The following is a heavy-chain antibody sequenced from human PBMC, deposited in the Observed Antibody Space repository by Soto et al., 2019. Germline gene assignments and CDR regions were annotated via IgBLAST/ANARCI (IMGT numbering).Heavy chain of an antibody. CDR3: ARDPHYGDYEDWFDP. D-gene: IGHD4-17*01. CDR2: ISAYNGNT. J-gene: IGHJ5*02. V-gene: IGHV1-18*04. Sequence: ASVKVSCKASGYTFTSYGISWVRQAPGQGLEWMGWISAYNGNTNYAQKLQGRVTMTTDTSTRTAYMELRSLRSDDTAVYYCARDPHYGDYEDWFDPWGQGTRVTVAS. CDR1: GYTFTSYG.